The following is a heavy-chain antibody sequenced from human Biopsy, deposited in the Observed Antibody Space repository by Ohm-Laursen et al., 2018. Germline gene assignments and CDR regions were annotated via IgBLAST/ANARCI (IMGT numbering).Heavy chain of an antibody. V-gene: IGHV4-59*08. CDR3: ARHAPSYSGSYWRYFDL. D-gene: IGHD1-26*01. CDR1: GASISAYY. J-gene: IGHJ2*01. Sequence: GTLSLTWTVSGASISAYYWSWIRQPPGKGLEWIGYIYYTGSTNYNPSLKSRVTISVDTSRNHLSLRLTSLTAADTAVYYFARHAPSYSGSYWRYFDLWGRGTLVTVSS. CDR2: IYYTGST.